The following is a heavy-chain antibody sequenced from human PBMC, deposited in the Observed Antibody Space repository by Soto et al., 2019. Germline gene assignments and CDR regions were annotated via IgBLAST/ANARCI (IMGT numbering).Heavy chain of an antibody. CDR1: GGTFSSYA. CDR2: IIPIFGTA. V-gene: IGHV1-69*13. Sequence: SVKVSCKASGGTFSSYAISWLRQSPGQGLEWMGGIIPIFGTANYAQKFQGRVTITADESTSTACMELSSLRSEDTAVYYCARGVRGVLNSYYYYGMDVWGQGTTVTV. D-gene: IGHD3-10*01. CDR3: ARGVRGVLNSYYYYGMDV. J-gene: IGHJ6*02.